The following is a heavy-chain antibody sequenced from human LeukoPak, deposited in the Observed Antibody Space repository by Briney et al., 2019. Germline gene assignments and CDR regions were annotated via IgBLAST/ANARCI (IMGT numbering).Heavy chain of an antibody. Sequence: PGGSLRLSCAASGFTFSSYSMNWVRQAPGKGLEWVSYISSSSSTIYYADSVKGRFTISRDNAKNSLHLQMNSLRAEDTAVYYCARDRNIAAADIDYWGQGTLVTVSS. CDR3: ARDRNIAAADIDY. J-gene: IGHJ4*02. CDR1: GFTFSSYS. V-gene: IGHV3-48*04. CDR2: ISSSSSTI. D-gene: IGHD6-13*01.